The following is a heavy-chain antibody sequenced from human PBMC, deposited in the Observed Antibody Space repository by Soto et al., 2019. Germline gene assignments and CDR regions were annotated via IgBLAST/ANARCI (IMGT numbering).Heavy chain of an antibody. V-gene: IGHV3-20*04. D-gene: IGHD1-26*01. CDR2: INWSGGRT. CDR1: GFTFDDYG. CDR3: ARDWTYSGSYFGY. J-gene: IGHJ4*02. Sequence: EVQLVESGGGVVRPGGSLRLSCAASGFTFDDYGMSWVRQVPGKGLEWISGINWSGGRTAYADSVKGRFTISRDNAKDSLFLQMSSLRAEDTALYYCARDWTYSGSYFGYWGQGTLVSVSS.